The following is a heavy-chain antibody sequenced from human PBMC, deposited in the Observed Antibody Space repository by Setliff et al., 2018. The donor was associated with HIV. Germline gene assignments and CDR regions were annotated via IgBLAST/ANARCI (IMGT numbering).Heavy chain of an antibody. Sequence: GGSLRLSCAASGFTFNAYAMSWVRQAPGKGLEWVSAISRNGDHTYYTDSVKGRFTISRDNFKNTFYLQMNSLRAEDTAVYYCARDEPGWYALSGGRYFDYWGQGTLVTVSS. D-gene: IGHD6-19*01. CDR1: GFTFNAYA. CDR3: ARDEPGWYALSGGRYFDY. CDR2: ISRNGDHT. J-gene: IGHJ4*02. V-gene: IGHV3-23*01.